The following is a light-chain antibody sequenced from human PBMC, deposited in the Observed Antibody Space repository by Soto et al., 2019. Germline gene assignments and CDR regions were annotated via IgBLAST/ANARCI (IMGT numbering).Light chain of an antibody. V-gene: IGKV1-5*03. J-gene: IGKJ1*01. CDR2: KAS. Sequence: DIQMTQSPSTLSASVGDRVTITCRASQNINKWLAWYQQKPGTAPKLLIYKASFLESGAPSRFSGSGYGTEYNLTISSLQPDDFATYYCQQYDTNWTFGQGTIVEVK. CDR1: QNINKW. CDR3: QQYDTNWT.